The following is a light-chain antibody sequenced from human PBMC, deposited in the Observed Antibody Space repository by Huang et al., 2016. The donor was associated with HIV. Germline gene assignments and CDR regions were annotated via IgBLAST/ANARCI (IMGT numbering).Light chain of an antibody. CDR2: WAS. V-gene: IGKV4-1*01. CDR1: RPFGRS. Sequence: ATRAFALGGIAALNCKSSRPFGRSVAWYHQNPGHSPKLLIYWASTRAFGVPDRFGGIGSGTDFTLTISSLQAADVAVYYCQQHYSSPWTFGQGTKVEIK. CDR3: QQHYSSPWT. J-gene: IGKJ1*01.